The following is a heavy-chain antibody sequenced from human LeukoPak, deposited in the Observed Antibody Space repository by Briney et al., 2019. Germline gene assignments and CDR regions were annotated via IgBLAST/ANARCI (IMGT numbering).Heavy chain of an antibody. V-gene: IGHV3-7*01. CDR1: GFTFSTYL. J-gene: IGHJ4*02. CDR3: ARDRKGGDY. D-gene: IGHD3-16*01. Sequence: GRSLRLSCAVSGFTFSTYLMSWVRQAPGKGLEWVANIKQDGSEKYYVDSVKGRFTISRDNAKNSLYLQMNSLRVEDTAVYYCARDRKGGDYWGQGTLVTVSS. CDR2: IKQDGSEK.